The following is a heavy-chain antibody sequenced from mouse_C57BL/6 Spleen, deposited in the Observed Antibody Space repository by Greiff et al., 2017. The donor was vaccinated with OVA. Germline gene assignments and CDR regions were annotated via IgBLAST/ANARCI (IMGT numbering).Heavy chain of an antibody. CDR3: ARGEKDD. V-gene: IGHV1-55*01. J-gene: IGHJ2*01. CDR1: GYTFTSYW. Sequence: QVHVKQPGAELVKPGASVKMSCKASGYTFTSYWITWVKQRPGQGLEWIGDIYPGSGSTNYNEKFKSKATLTVDTSSSTAYMQLSSLTSEDSAVYYCARGEKDDWGQGTTLTVSS. CDR2: IYPGSGST.